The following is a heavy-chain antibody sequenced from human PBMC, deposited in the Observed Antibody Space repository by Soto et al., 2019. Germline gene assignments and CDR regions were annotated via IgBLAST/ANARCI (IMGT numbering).Heavy chain of an antibody. J-gene: IGHJ6*03. CDR1: GGSISSYY. CDR3: ARVGYCSGGSCSGGYYYYYMDV. CDR2: IYYSGST. D-gene: IGHD2-15*01. Sequence: PSETLSLTCTVSGGSISSYYWSWIRQPPGKGLEWIGYIYYSGSTNYNPSLKSRVTISVDTSKNQFSLKLSSVTAADTAVYYCARVGYCSGGSCSGGYYYYYMDVWGKGTTVTVSS. V-gene: IGHV4-59*01.